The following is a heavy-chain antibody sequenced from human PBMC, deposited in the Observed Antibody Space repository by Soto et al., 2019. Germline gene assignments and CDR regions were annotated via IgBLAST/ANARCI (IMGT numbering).Heavy chain of an antibody. CDR1: GFTFSSYW. V-gene: IGHV3-7*01. D-gene: IGHD1-7*01. J-gene: IGHJ1*01. Sequence: EVQLVESGGGLVQPGGSLRLSCAPSGFTFSSYWMSWVRQAPGKGLEWVANIKQDGSEKYYVDSVKGRFTISRDNAKNSLYLQMNSLRAEDTAVYYCAGDDWNYGYFQHWGQGTLVTVSS. CDR3: AGDDWNYGYFQH. CDR2: IKQDGSEK.